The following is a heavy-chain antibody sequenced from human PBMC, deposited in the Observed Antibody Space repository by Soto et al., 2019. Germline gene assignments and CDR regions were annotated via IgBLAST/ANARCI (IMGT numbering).Heavy chain of an antibody. J-gene: IGHJ6*02. V-gene: IGHV3-33*01. CDR1: GFTFSSYG. CDR3: ARGLYDILTGYSYYYGMDV. Sequence: QVQLVESGGGVVQPGRSLRLSCAASGFTFSSYGMHWVRQAPGKGLEWVAVIWYDGSNKYYADSVKGRFTISRDNSKNTLYLQMNSLRAEDTAVYYCARGLYDILTGYSYYYGMDVWGQGTTVTVSS. D-gene: IGHD3-9*01. CDR2: IWYDGSNK.